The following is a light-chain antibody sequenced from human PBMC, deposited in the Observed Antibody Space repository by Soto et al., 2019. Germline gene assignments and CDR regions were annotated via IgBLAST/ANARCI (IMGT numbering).Light chain of an antibody. CDR1: QTIRSNY. V-gene: IGKV3-20*01. Sequence: ETVFTHSPGTLSLSPGERATLSCRASQTIRSNYLAWYRQTPGQAPRLLIYGASNRATGIADRFSGSGSGTDFTLIISRLEPEDFALYYCQQYGSSPWTFGQGTKVEIK. J-gene: IGKJ1*01. CDR2: GAS. CDR3: QQYGSSPWT.